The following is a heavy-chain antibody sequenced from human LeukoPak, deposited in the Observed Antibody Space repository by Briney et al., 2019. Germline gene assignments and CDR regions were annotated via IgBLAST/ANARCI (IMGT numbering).Heavy chain of an antibody. CDR1: VFTVSSNY. V-gene: IGHV3-53*01. J-gene: IGHJ4*02. D-gene: IGHD6-13*01. CDR3: AREGASSSFGY. Sequence: GGSLRLSCVVSVFTVSSNYMSWVRQAPWKGLEWVSVLYSGGNTYHADSVKGRFTISRDNSKNTLYLQMNSLRAEDTAVYYCAREGASSSFGYWGQGTLVTVSS. CDR2: LYSGGNT.